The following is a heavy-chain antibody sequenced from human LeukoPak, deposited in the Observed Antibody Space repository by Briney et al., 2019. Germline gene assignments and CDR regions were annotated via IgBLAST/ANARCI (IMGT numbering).Heavy chain of an antibody. CDR2: IWQDGSSQ. Sequence: PGGSLRLSCAASGFSFSSYGIYWVRQAPGEGLEWVAVIWQDGSSQYYPDSVKGRFTISRDNSKNTLYLQMNSLRVEDTAVYYCAKDAGNYGGNSRFDPWGQGTLVTVSS. J-gene: IGHJ5*02. V-gene: IGHV3-33*06. CDR1: GFSFSSYG. D-gene: IGHD4-23*01. CDR3: AKDAGNYGGNSRFDP.